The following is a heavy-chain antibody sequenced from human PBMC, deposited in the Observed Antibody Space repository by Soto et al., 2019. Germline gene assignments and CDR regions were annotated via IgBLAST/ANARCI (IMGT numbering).Heavy chain of an antibody. CDR3: ARGGSGFRFDP. CDR2: ISSSSSYI. CDR1: GFTFSSYS. Sequence: EVQLVESGGGLVKPGGSLRLSCAASGFTFSSYSMNWVRQAPGKGLEWVSSISSSSSYIYYADSVKGRFTISRDNAKNSLYLQMNSLRAEGTAVYYCARGGSGFRFDPWGQGTLVTVSS. V-gene: IGHV3-21*01. D-gene: IGHD3-10*01. J-gene: IGHJ5*02.